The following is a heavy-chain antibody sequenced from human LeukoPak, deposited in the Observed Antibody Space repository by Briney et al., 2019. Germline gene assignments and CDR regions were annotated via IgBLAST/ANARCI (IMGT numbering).Heavy chain of an antibody. CDR2: INYDGSAK. D-gene: IGHD3-3*01. CDR3: TRGDPDF. CDR1: GFTFSNYW. J-gene: IGHJ4*02. Sequence: GGSLRLSRAASGFTFSNYWMQWVRQAPGKGLEWVANINYDGSAKYYVDSVKGRFTISRDSAKNSLYLQMNSLRVDDTAVYYCTRGDPDFWGQGTLVTVSS. V-gene: IGHV3-7*01.